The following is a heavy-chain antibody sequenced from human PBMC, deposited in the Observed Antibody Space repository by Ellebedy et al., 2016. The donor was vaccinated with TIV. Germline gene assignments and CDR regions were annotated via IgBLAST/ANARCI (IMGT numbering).Heavy chain of an antibody. Sequence: GESLKISCSASGFTFSSFAMSWVRQAPGKGLAWVSSISNSGGSTYYADSVKGQFTLSRDNSTNTLYLQMNSLSAEDTALYYCSRDPGGVGPAFDIWGQGTMVIVSS. V-gene: IGHV3-23*01. CDR2: ISNSGGST. D-gene: IGHD3-16*01. CDR3: SRDPGGVGPAFDI. J-gene: IGHJ3*02. CDR1: GFTFSSFA.